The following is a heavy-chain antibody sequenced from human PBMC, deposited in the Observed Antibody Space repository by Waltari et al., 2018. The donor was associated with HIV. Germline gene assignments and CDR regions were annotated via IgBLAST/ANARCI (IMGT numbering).Heavy chain of an antibody. CDR3: ARGLGPRMAVQYFFDM. CDR2: VYYSGST. J-gene: IGHJ1*01. V-gene: IGHV4-61*01. CDR1: NGSVNNDLYY. Sequence: QVHLQESGPGLVKSSKTLSLTCTVSNGSVNNDLYYWTWIRQAPGRGLEWIGYVYYSGSTNYNPSLKSRVSISIDTSKNQFVLRVTSLTSADTAVYFCARGLGPRMAVQYFFDMWGQGTVVTV. D-gene: IGHD3-9*01.